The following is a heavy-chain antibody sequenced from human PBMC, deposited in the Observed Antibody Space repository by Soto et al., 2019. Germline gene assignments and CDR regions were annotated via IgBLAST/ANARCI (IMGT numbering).Heavy chain of an antibody. CDR1: GYTFTRYG. Sequence: ASVKVSCKASGYTFTRYGISWVRQAPGQGLEWMGWISGYNGDTNYAQKFQGRVTMTVDTSTTTAFMELTSLTPDDRAVYYCAKNGQPPYYYYGMDVWGQ. V-gene: IGHV1-18*01. D-gene: IGHD2-8*01. CDR2: ISGYNGDT. J-gene: IGHJ6*02. CDR3: AKNGQPPYYYYGMDV.